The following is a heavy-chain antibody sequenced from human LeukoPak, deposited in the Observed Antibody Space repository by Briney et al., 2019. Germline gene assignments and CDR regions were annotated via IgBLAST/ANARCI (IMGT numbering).Heavy chain of an antibody. CDR3: TRGKPGGFDV. D-gene: IGHD1-14*01. V-gene: IGHV3-13*01. Sequence: GGSLRLSCAASGFTFSSYDMHWVRQITGKGLEWVSRIGAAGDTNYPGSVKGRFTISRDNAKKSLYLQMDSLRAGDTAMYYCTRGKPGGFDVWGQGTMVTVSS. CDR1: GFTFSSYD. J-gene: IGHJ3*01. CDR2: IGAAGDT.